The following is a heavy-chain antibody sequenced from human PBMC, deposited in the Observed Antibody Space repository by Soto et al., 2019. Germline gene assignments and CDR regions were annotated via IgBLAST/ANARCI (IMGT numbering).Heavy chain of an antibody. CDR3: ARPEGYGSGSYYFDS. CDR1: GYPFPRYH. D-gene: IGHD3-10*01. V-gene: IGHV1-46*01. Sequence: GASVHVSWQASGYPFPRYHLQCVRQAPVQGLEWMGIVYVTGTGTRSAQKFQGRLTMTRDRSTSTVYMELSSLRSEDTAVYYCARPEGYGSGSYYFDSWGQGTLVTFSS. J-gene: IGHJ4*02. CDR2: VYVTGTGT.